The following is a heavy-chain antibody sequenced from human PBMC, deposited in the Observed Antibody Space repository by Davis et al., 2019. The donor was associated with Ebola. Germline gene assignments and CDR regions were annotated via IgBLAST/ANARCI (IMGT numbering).Heavy chain of an antibody. CDR1: GYTFTSHY. J-gene: IGHJ5*02. V-gene: IGHV1-46*01. CDR3: ATVVISMIEGVSWNWFDP. CDR2: INPRGGST. Sequence: ASVKVSCKASGYTFTSHYMYWVRQAPGQGLEWMGIINPRGGSTIYAQKFQGRVTMTEDTSTDTAYMELSSLRSEDTAVYYCATVVISMIEGVSWNWFDPWGQGTLVTVSS. D-gene: IGHD3-10*01.